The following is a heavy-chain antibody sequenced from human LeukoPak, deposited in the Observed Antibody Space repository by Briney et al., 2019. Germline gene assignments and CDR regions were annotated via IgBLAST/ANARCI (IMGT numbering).Heavy chain of an antibody. CDR1: GSSISSSSYY. J-gene: IGHJ4*02. V-gene: IGHV4-39*07. CDR3: APTMVRGANYGDY. Sequence: PSETLSLTCTVSGSSISSSSYYWGWIRQPPGNGLEWIGSIYYSGSTYYNPSLKSRVTISVDTSKNQFSLKLSSVTAADTAVYYCAPTMVRGANYGDYWGQGTLVTVSS. CDR2: IYYSGST. D-gene: IGHD3-10*01.